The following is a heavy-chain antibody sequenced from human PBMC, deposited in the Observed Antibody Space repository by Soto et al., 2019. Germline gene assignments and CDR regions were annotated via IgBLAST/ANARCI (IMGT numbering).Heavy chain of an antibody. Sequence: GASVKVSCKASGGTFSIYGFSWVRQAPGQGPERIGGIIPILTTPNYAQKFQGRVTIVADESTTTVYMELSSLKFEDTAVYYCATSVGIAPTGEDGMDVWGQGTSVTVSS. CDR2: IIPILTTP. CDR3: ATSVGIAPTGEDGMDV. J-gene: IGHJ6*02. CDR1: GGTFSIYG. D-gene: IGHD2-8*02. V-gene: IGHV1-69*13.